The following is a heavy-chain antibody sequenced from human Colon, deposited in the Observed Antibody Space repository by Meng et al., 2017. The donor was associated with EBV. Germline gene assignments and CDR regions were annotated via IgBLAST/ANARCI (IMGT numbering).Heavy chain of an antibody. Sequence: TWWEFGPTLGKPHRTLPPPCSFSGFSLRTSEVGVGWIRQPQGKALEWLAVIYWDDDKRYSPSLKSRLTITKDTSKNQVVLTLTNMDPVDTATYYCALFTRSWFDPWGQGTLVTVSS. J-gene: IGHJ5*02. CDR3: ALFTRSWFDP. V-gene: IGHV2-5*02. D-gene: IGHD2-2*01. CDR1: GFSLRTSEVG. CDR2: IYWDDDK.